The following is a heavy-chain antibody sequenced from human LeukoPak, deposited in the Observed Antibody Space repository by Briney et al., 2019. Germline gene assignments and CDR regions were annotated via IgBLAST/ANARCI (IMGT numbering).Heavy chain of an antibody. V-gene: IGHV3-15*01. CDR2: IKSKTDGGTT. CDR3: TTDPDYYGSGSYPEYFDY. D-gene: IGHD3-10*01. J-gene: IGHJ4*02. CDR1: GFTFSNAW. Sequence: GGSLRLSCAASGFTFSNAWMGWVRQAPGKGLEWVGRIKSKTDGGTTDYAAPVKGRFTISRDDSKNTLYLQMNSLKTEDTAVYYCTTDPDYYGSGSYPEYFDYWGQGTLVTVSS.